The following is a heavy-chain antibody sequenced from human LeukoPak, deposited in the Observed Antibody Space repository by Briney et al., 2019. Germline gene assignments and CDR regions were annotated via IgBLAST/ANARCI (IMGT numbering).Heavy chain of an antibody. V-gene: IGHV4-4*09. CDR2: IYTSVSS. J-gene: IGHJ6*03. CDR3: ARRGSIAARSYYYYYMDV. D-gene: IGHD6-6*01. Sequence: SETLSLTCTVSGGSISRYYWSWIRQPPGTGLEWIGDIYTSVSSNYNPSLKSRVTISLDTSKNQLSLKLSSVTAADTAVYYCARRGSIAARSYYYYYMDVWGKGTTVTVSS. CDR1: GGSISRYY.